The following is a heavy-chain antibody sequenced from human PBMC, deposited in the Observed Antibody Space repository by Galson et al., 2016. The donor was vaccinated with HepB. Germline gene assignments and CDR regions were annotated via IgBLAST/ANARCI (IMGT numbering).Heavy chain of an antibody. CDR2: INEDGGQT. CDR1: AFTFSSSW. CDR3: ARDRASGRTDS. D-gene: IGHD1-14*01. Sequence: SLRLSCAASAFTFSSSWMTWVRQAPGKGLEWVAEINEDGGQTYYLDSVKGRFTVSRDNPKNSLYLQMNSLRADDTAMYFCARDRASGRTDSWGQGTMVTVSS. J-gene: IGHJ3*02. V-gene: IGHV3-7*03.